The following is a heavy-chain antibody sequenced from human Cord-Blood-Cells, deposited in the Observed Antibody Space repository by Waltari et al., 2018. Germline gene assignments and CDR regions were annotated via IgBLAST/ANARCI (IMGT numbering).Heavy chain of an antibody. CDR1: GGSISSSSYY. Sequence: QLQLQESGPGLVKPSETLSLTCTVSGGSISSSSYYWGWIRQPPGKGLEEIGSIYYSGSTYYNPSLKSRVTISVDTSKNQFSLKLSSVTAADTAVYYCARLDYDILTGYPSGAFDIWGQGTMVTVSS. J-gene: IGHJ3*02. D-gene: IGHD3-9*01. V-gene: IGHV4-39*01. CDR2: IYYSGST. CDR3: ARLDYDILTGYPSGAFDI.